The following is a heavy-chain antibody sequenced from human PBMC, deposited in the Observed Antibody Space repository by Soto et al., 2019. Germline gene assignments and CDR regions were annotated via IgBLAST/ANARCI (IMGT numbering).Heavy chain of an antibody. CDR1: GYTFTSYD. D-gene: IGHD3-3*01. V-gene: IGHV1-8*01. CDR3: ARGLYYDFWSGYSNWFDP. Sequence: ASVKVSCKASGYTFTSYDINWVRQATGQGLEWMGWMNPNSGNKGYAQKFQGRVTMTRNTSISTAYMELSSLRSEDTAVYYCARGLYYDFWSGYSNWFDPWGQGTLVTVSS. CDR2: MNPNSGNK. J-gene: IGHJ5*02.